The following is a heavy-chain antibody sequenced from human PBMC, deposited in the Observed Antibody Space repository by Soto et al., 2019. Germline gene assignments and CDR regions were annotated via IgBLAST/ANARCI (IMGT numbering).Heavy chain of an antibody. CDR3: ARQIGRVAAAGTQNWFDP. Sequence: ASVKVSCKASGGTFSSYAISWVRQAPGQGLEWMGGIIPIFGTANYAQKFQGRVTITADESTSTAYMELSSLRSEDTAVYYCARQIGRVAAAGTQNWFDPWGQGTLVTVSS. D-gene: IGHD6-13*01. J-gene: IGHJ5*02. V-gene: IGHV1-69*13. CDR1: GGTFSSYA. CDR2: IIPIFGTA.